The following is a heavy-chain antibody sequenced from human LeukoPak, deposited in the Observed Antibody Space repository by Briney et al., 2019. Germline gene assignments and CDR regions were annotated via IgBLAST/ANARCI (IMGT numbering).Heavy chain of an antibody. J-gene: IGHJ4*02. CDR2: ISAYNGNT. Sequence: ASVKVSCKASGYTFTSYGISWVRQAPGQGLEWMGWISAYNGNTNYAQKLQGRVTMTTDTSTGTAYMELRSLRSDDTAVYYCARDRSPGSYYYDSSGSLFDYWGQGTLVTVSS. V-gene: IGHV1-18*01. D-gene: IGHD3-22*01. CDR3: ARDRSPGSYYYDSSGSLFDY. CDR1: GYTFTSYG.